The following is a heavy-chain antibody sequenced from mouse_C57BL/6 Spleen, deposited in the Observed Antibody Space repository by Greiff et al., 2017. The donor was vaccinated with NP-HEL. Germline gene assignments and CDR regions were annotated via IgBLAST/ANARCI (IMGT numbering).Heavy chain of an antibody. V-gene: IGHV3-1*01. D-gene: IGHD1-1*01. CDR1: GYSITSGYD. CDR3: ASSDYGSSPRDYAMDY. J-gene: IGHJ4*01. Sequence: EVQLQESGPGMVKPSQSLSLTCTVTGYSITSGYDWHWIRHFPGNQLEWMGYISYSGSPNYNPSLKSRISITHDTSKNHFFLKLNSVTTEDTATYYCASSDYGSSPRDYAMDYWGQGTSVTVSS. CDR2: ISYSGSP.